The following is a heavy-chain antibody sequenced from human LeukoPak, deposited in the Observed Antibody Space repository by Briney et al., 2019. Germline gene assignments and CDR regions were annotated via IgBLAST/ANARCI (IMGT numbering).Heavy chain of an antibody. J-gene: IGHJ3*02. Sequence: GESLKISCKASGYGFSSYWIGWVRQMPGKGLEWMGIIYPGDSHTRYSPSFQGQVTISADKTITTAYLQWSSLKASDTAMYYCARHGTPAAAGSAFDIWGQGTMVTVSS. V-gene: IGHV5-51*01. CDR2: IYPGDSHT. CDR3: ARHGTPAAAGSAFDI. D-gene: IGHD6-13*01. CDR1: GYGFSSYW.